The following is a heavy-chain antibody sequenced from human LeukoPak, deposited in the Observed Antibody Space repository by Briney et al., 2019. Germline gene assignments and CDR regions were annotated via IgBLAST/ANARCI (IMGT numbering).Heavy chain of an antibody. J-gene: IGHJ6*03. V-gene: IGHV3-21*01. CDR1: SFPFFSYS. CDR2: ISSGTSFI. CDR3: ARGTTALMDV. D-gene: IGHD2-21*02. Sequence: PGGSLRLSCAASSFPFFSYSMKRVGHAPGKGLEWVSSISSGTSFIYYADSVKGRFTISRDNAKNSLYLQMNSLRAEDTAVYYCARGTTALMDVWGKGTTVTVCS.